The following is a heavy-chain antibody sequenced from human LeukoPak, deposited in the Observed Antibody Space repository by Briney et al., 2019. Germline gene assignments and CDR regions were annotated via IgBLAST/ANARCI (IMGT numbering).Heavy chain of an antibody. CDR3: AGGAPPQN. J-gene: IGHJ4*02. CDR2: VYYTGAS. Sequence: SETLSLTCTVSGGSISSSSYYWGWIRQPPGKGLEWIGSVYYTGASYYNPSLKSRVTISIDTSKKHFSLKLTSVTAADTAVYYCAGGAPPQNWGQGTLVTVPS. V-gene: IGHV4-39*07. CDR1: GGSISSSSYY.